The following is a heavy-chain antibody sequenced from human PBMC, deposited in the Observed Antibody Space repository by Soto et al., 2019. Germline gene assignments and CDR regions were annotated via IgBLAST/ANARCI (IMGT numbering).Heavy chain of an antibody. CDR3: AKDLGGYSYAKENYYYGMDV. Sequence: QVQLVESGGGVVQPGRSLRLSCAASGFTFSSYGMHWVRQAPGKGLEWVAVISYDGSNKYYADSVKGRFTISRDNSKNTLYLQMNSLRAEDTALYYCAKDLGGYSYAKENYYYGMDVWGQGTTVTVSS. J-gene: IGHJ6*02. CDR2: ISYDGSNK. CDR1: GFTFSSYG. D-gene: IGHD5-18*01. V-gene: IGHV3-30*18.